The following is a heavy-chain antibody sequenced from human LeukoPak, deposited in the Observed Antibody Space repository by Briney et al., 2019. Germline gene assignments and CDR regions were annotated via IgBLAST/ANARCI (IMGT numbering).Heavy chain of an antibody. J-gene: IGHJ4*02. CDR1: GFTFSSYG. D-gene: IGHD4-17*01. CDR3: AATTVTSYDY. V-gene: IGHV3-30*02. CDR2: IRYDGSNK. Sequence: PGGSLRLSCAASGFTFSSYGMHWVRQAPGKGLEWVAFIRYDGSNKYYADSVKGRFTISRDNSKNTLYLQMNSLRAEDTAVYYCAATTVTSYDYRGQGALVTVSS.